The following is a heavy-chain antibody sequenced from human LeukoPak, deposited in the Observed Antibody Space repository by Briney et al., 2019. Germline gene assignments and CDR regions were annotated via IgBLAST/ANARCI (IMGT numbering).Heavy chain of an antibody. CDR1: GYTFTSNT. V-gene: IGHV1-3*01. Sequence: GASVKVSCKASGYTFTSNTMHLVRQAPGQRLEWMGWINAGNGNTKYSQKFQGRVTITRDTSASTAYMELSSLRYEDTAVYYCARDHAGIAAAGDHAFDIWGQGTMVTVSS. D-gene: IGHD6-13*01. CDR2: INAGNGNT. CDR3: ARDHAGIAAAGDHAFDI. J-gene: IGHJ3*02.